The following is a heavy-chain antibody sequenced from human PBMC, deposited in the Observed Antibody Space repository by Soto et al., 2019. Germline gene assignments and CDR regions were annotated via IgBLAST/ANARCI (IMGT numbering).Heavy chain of an antibody. Sequence: QVQLVQSGAEVKKPGSSVKVSCKASGGTFSSYAISWVRQAPGQGLEWMGGIIPIFGTANYAQKFQGRVTITADESTSTAYMELSSLRSEDTAVYYCARDGRYCISTSCYGRGTDVWGQGTTVTVSS. D-gene: IGHD2-2*01. CDR1: GGTFSSYA. V-gene: IGHV1-69*12. J-gene: IGHJ6*02. CDR3: ARDGRYCISTSCYGRGTDV. CDR2: IIPIFGTA.